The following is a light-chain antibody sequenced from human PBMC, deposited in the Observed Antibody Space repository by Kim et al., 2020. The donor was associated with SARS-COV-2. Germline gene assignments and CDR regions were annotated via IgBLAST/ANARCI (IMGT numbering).Light chain of an antibody. J-gene: IGKJ1*01. CDR1: QSVSSSY. CDR3: QQYGSSPWT. Sequence: EIVLTQSPGTLSLSPGERATLSCRASQSVSSSYLAWYQQNPGQAPRLLIYAASTWATGIPDRFSGSGSGTDFTLTISRLEPEDFAVYYCQQYGSSPWTFGQGTKVDIK. CDR2: AAS. V-gene: IGKV3-20*01.